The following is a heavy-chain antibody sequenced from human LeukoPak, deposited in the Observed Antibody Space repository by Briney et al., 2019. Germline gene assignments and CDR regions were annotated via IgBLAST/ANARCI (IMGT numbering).Heavy chain of an antibody. Sequence: PSETLSLTCIVSGGTISSYYWSWIRQPPGKGLEWIGYIYYSGSTYYNPSLKSRVTISVDTSKNQFSLKLSSVTAADTAVYYCARTITHFCGYMEVWGKGTTVTVSS. CDR2: IYYSGST. CDR3: ARTITHFCGYMEV. V-gene: IGHV4-30-4*08. D-gene: IGHD3-3*02. J-gene: IGHJ6*03. CDR1: GGTISSYY.